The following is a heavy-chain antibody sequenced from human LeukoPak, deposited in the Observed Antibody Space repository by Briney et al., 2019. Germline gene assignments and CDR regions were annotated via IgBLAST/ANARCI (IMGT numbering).Heavy chain of an antibody. D-gene: IGHD4-17*01. Sequence: PGGSLRLSCAASGFTFSSYAMSWVRQAPGKGLEWVSAISGSGGSTYYADSVKGRFTISRDNSKNTPYLQMNSLRAEDTAVYYCAKDTTVTTYYYFDYWGQGTLVTVSS. CDR2: ISGSGGST. CDR3: AKDTTVTTYYYFDY. CDR1: GFTFSSYA. V-gene: IGHV3-23*01. J-gene: IGHJ4*02.